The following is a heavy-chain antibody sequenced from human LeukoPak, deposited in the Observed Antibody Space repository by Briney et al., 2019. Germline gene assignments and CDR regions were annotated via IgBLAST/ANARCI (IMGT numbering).Heavy chain of an antibody. CDR3: ARSNYDSSGRDFDY. CDR1: GFTFSSYS. V-gene: IGHV3-48*02. Sequence: GGSLRLSCAASGFTFSSYSMNWVRQAPGKGLEWVSYISSSSSTIYYADSVKGRFTISRDNAKNSLHLQMNSLRDEDTAVYYCARSNYDSSGRDFDYWGQGTLVTVSS. CDR2: ISSSSSTI. D-gene: IGHD3-22*01. J-gene: IGHJ4*02.